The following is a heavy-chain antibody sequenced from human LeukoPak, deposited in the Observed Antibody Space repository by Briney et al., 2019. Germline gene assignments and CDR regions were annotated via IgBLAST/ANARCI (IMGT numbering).Heavy chain of an antibody. CDR3: AVGDMYFDWLLQQKPTKPFDY. J-gene: IGHJ4*02. V-gene: IGHV3-23*01. CDR2: ISGSGGST. D-gene: IGHD3-9*01. Sequence: TGGSLRLSCAASGFTFSSYAMSWVRQAPGKGLEWVSAISGSGGSTYCADSVKGRFTISRDNSKNTLYLQMNSLRAEDTAVYYCAVGDMYFDWLLQQKPTKPFDYWGQGTLVTVSS. CDR1: GFTFSSYA.